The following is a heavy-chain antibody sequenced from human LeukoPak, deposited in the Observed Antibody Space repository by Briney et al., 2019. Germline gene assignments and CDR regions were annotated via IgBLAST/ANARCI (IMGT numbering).Heavy chain of an antibody. Sequence: GASAKVSCKAFGYTFTSYYMHWVRQAPGQGLEWMGIINPSGGSTSYAQKFQGRVTMTRDTSTSTVYMELSSLRSEDTAVYYCARGGLGVVAKGPNFDYWGQGTLVTVSS. CDR3: ARGGLGVVAKGPNFDY. V-gene: IGHV1-46*01. D-gene: IGHD5-12*01. CDR1: GYTFTSYY. CDR2: INPSGGST. J-gene: IGHJ4*02.